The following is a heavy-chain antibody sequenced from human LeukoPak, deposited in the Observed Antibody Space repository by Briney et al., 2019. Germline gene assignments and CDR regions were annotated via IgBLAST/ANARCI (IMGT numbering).Heavy chain of an antibody. CDR2: IYSGGDT. CDR3: ARDLLSTYYYDSSGSPYFDY. Sequence: GGSLRLSCAASGFTVSSNYMSWVRQAPGKGLEWVSVIYSGGDTYYADSVKGRFTISRDNSKNTLYLQMNSLRAEDTAVYYCARDLLSTYYYDSSGSPYFDYWGQGTLVTVSS. D-gene: IGHD3-22*01. CDR1: GFTVSSNY. J-gene: IGHJ4*02. V-gene: IGHV3-66*01.